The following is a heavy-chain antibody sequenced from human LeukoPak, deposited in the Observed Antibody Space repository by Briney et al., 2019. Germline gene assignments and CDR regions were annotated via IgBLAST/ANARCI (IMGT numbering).Heavy chain of an antibody. V-gene: IGHV3-15*01. J-gene: IGHJ3*01. CDR3: VRDQYCASSSCPGAFDL. CDR1: GFSINYDW. CDR2: IKSKTDGGTT. D-gene: IGHD2-2*01. Sequence: GGSLRLSCAASGFSINYDWMSWVRQAPGKGLEWVGRIKSKTDGGTTEYAAPVKGRFTISRDDSRNTLYLQMSSLKSEDTAVYYYVRDQYCASSSCPGAFDLWGQGTVVTVSS.